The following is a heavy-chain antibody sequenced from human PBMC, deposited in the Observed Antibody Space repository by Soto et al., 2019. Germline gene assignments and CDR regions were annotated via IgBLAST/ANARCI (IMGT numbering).Heavy chain of an antibody. CDR1: GGTFSSYT. D-gene: IGHD3-3*01. V-gene: IGHV1-69*02. CDR2: IIPILGIA. CDR3: ARPLVRVWLLSLYGMDV. J-gene: IGHJ6*04. Sequence: QVQLVQSGAEVKKPGSSLKVPCKASGGTFSSYTISWVRQAPGQGLEWMGRIIPILGIANYAQKFQGRVTITADKSTSTAYMKRKIIANEDAAVNYCARPLVRVWLLSLYGMDVWGEGTTVTVSS.